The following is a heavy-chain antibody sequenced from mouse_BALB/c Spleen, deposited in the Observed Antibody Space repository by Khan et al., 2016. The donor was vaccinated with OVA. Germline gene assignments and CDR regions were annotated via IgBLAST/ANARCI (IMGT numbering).Heavy chain of an antibody. J-gene: IGHJ3*01. Sequence: QVQLQQPGAELVKPGASVKLSCKASGYTFTNYYIYWVKQRPGQGLEWIGGINPRNGDTYFNEKFESKATLTVDKSSSTAFMQVSSLTSEDSAVYYCTRSGWAAVAYWGQGTLVTVSA. D-gene: IGHD1-1*02. CDR2: INPRNGDT. CDR3: TRSGWAAVAY. CDR1: GYTFTNYY. V-gene: IGHV1S81*02.